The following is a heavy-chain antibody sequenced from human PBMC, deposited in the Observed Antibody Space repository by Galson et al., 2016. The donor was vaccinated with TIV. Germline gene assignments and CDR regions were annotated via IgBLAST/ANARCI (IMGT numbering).Heavy chain of an antibody. CDR1: GYSIKSGYF. J-gene: IGHJ6*02. V-gene: IGHV4-38-2*02. CDR2: IYESGTT. CDR3: IREGSTVTVHHYFGMDV. D-gene: IGHD4-17*01. Sequence: LSLTCAVSGYSIKSGYFWGWIRQPPGKGLQWIGSIYESGTTYSNPSLKSRLTMSVDTSKNQFSLKLSSVTAADTAVYYCIREGSTVTVHHYFGMDVWGQGTSVTVSS.